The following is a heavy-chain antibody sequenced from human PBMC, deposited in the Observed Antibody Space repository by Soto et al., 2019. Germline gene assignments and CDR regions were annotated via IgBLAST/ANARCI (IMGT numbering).Heavy chain of an antibody. V-gene: IGHV3-64*01. Sequence: EVQLAESGGGMVQPGGSLRLSCVASGFTFSSYDMHWVRQAPGKGLEYVSSISSNGGTTYYGNSVKGRFTISRDNSKNTLYLQMGSLRAEEMAVSYCVRRVPGNYDYWGQGTLVTVSS. J-gene: IGHJ4*02. CDR3: VRRVPGNYDY. CDR1: GFTFSSYD. D-gene: IGHD1-7*01. CDR2: ISSNGGTT.